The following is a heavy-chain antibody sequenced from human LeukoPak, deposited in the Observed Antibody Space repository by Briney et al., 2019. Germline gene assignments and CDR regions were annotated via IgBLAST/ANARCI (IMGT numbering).Heavy chain of an antibody. Sequence: GGSLRLSCAASGFTVSNNYMSWVRQAPGKGLEWVSLIASSGRNTYYADSVKGRFTISRDNSKNTLYLQMNSLRAEDTAVYYCAKPRAYKAVAGTPRDWGQGTLVTVSS. CDR3: AKPRAYKAVAGTPRD. CDR2: IASSGRNT. CDR1: GFTVSNNY. J-gene: IGHJ4*02. D-gene: IGHD6-19*01. V-gene: IGHV3-53*01.